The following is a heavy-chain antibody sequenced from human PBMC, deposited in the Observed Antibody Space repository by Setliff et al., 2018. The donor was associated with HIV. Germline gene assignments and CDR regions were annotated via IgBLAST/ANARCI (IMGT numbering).Heavy chain of an antibody. Sequence: GSLRLSCAASGFTFSSYGMHWVRQAPGKGLEWVAFIRYDGSNKYYADSVKGRFTISRDNSKNTLYLQMNSLRAEDTAVYYCAKDSGRYSSGWYEVPVGWFDPWGQGTLVTVSS. V-gene: IGHV3-30*02. CDR1: GFTFSSYG. J-gene: IGHJ5*02. CDR2: IRYDGSNK. CDR3: AKDSGRYSSGWYEVPVGWFDP. D-gene: IGHD6-19*01.